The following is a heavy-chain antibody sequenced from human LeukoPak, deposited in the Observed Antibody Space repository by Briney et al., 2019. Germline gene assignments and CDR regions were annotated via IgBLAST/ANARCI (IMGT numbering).Heavy chain of an antibody. V-gene: IGHV3-43*02. CDR3: ARGVLRYSRFDP. D-gene: IGHD3-9*01. CDR1: GFTFDDYA. Sequence: PGGSLRLSCAASGFTFDDYAMHWVRQAPGKGLEWVSLISGDGGSTYYADSVKGRFTISRDNAKNSLYLQMNSLRAEDTAVYYCARGVLRYSRFDPWGQGTLVTVSS. J-gene: IGHJ5*02. CDR2: ISGDGGST.